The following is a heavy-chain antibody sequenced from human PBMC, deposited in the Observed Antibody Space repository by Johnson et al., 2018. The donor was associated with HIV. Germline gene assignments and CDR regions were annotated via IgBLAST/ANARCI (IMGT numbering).Heavy chain of an antibody. Sequence: VQLVESGGNLVQPGGSLRLSCAASGFTFDDYGMSWVRQAPGKGLEWVSGINWNGGSTGYADSVKGRFTISRDNAKNSLYLQMNSLRAEDTALYYCARDVRGPVVFGGFDTWGQGTRVTVSS. CDR1: GFTFDDYG. CDR3: ARDVRGPVVFGGFDT. D-gene: IGHD2-15*01. V-gene: IGHV3-20*04. J-gene: IGHJ3*02. CDR2: INWNGGST.